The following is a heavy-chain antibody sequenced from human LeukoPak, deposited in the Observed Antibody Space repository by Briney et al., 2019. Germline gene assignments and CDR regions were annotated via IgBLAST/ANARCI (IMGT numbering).Heavy chain of an antibody. V-gene: IGHV4-30-2*01. CDR2: IYHSGST. J-gene: IGHJ4*02. Sequence: PSETLSLTCAVSGGSISSGGYSWSWIRQPPGKGLEWIGYIYHSGSTYYNPSLKSRVTISVDRSKNQFSLKLSSVTAADTAVYYCARYDSSGYYPFFDYWGQGTLVTVSS. CDR1: GGSISSGGYS. D-gene: IGHD3-22*01. CDR3: ARYDSSGYYPFFDY.